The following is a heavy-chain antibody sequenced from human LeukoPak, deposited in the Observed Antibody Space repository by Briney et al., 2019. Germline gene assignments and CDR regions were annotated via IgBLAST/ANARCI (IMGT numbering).Heavy chain of an antibody. Sequence: PSETLSLTRTVSGGSISSYYWSWIRQPPGKGLEWIGYIYHSGSTYYNPSLKSRVTISVDRSKNQFSLKLSSVTAADTAVYYCASLTQSGYFDYWGQGTLVTVSS. J-gene: IGHJ4*02. CDR1: GGSISSYY. V-gene: IGHV4-59*12. CDR3: ASLTQSGYFDY. CDR2: IYHSGST. D-gene: IGHD2-15*01.